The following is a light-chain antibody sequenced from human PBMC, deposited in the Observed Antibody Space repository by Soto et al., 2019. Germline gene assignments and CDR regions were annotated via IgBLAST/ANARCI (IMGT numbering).Light chain of an antibody. Sequence: EIVVTQSPGTLTLSPGEGATLSCRASQSITNTYLAWYQQKPGQAPRLLIYGASGRATGTPDRFSGSGSGTDFTLTISRLEPEDFEVYFFHQYGTSSETFGQGTKVEIK. CDR3: HQYGTSSET. CDR2: GAS. V-gene: IGKV3-20*01. CDR1: QSITNTY. J-gene: IGKJ1*01.